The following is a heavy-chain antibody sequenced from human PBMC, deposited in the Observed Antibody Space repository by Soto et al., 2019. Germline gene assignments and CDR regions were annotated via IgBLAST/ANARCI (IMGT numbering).Heavy chain of an antibody. CDR3: ARGVTRGSFTPVDL. CDR1: GDTFSSYS. Sequence: QVHLVQSGAEVKKPGSSVKVSCTSSGDTFSSYSYSWVRLVPGQGLEWMGGFSHVFGGPNYAQNFLDRVTITANQVTRTVYLELSGLTSDDTAVYYCARGVTRGSFTPVDLWGQGTLVTISS. D-gene: IGHD3-10*01. J-gene: IGHJ5*02. V-gene: IGHV1-69*13. CDR2: FSHVFGGP.